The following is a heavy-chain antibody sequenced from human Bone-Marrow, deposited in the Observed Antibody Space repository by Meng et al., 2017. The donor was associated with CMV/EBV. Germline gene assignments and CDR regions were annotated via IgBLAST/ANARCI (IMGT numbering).Heavy chain of an antibody. J-gene: IGHJ4*02. CDR2: ISYDGSNK. CDR3: TFSGGDNN. Sequence: GESLKISCAASGFTFSSYGMHWVRQAPGKGLEWVAVISYDGSNKYYADSVKGRFTISRDDSKNTAYLQMNSLKTEDTAVYYCTFSGGDNNWGQGTLVTVSS. CDR1: GFTFSSYG. V-gene: IGHV3-30*12. D-gene: IGHD2-21*02.